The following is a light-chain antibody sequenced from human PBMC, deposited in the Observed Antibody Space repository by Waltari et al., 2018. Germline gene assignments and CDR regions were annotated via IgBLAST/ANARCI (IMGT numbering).Light chain of an antibody. CDR3: NSYTTISTWV. CDR1: SSDVGPSNY. Sequence: QSALTQPASVSGSPGQSITLSCTGTSSDVGPSNYVSWYQQYPGKAPKLIIYDVSYRPSGVSSRFSGSKSGNTASLTISGLQAVDEADYYCNSYTTISTWVFGGGTKLTVL. J-gene: IGLJ3*02. V-gene: IGLV2-14*03. CDR2: DVS.